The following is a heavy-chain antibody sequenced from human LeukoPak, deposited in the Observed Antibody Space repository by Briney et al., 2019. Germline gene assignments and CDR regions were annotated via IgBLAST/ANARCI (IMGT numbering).Heavy chain of an antibody. CDR2: IYTSGST. V-gene: IGHV4-4*07. CDR1: GGSISSYY. Sequence: SXXLSLTCTVSGGSISSYYWSWIRQPAGKGLEWIGRIYTSGSTNYNPSLKSRVTMSVDTSKDQFSLKLSSVTAADTAVYYCARDRYCSSTSCYTAGGWFDPWGQGTLVTVSS. D-gene: IGHD2-2*02. J-gene: IGHJ5*02. CDR3: ARDRYCSSTSCYTAGGWFDP.